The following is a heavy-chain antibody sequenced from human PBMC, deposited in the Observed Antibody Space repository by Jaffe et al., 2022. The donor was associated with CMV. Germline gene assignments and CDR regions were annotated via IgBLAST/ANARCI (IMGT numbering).Heavy chain of an antibody. D-gene: IGHD3-22*01. Sequence: EVQLLESGGGLVQPGGSLRLSCAASGFTFSSYAMSWVRQAPGKGLEWVSAISGSGGSTYYADSVKGRFTISRDNSKNTLYLQMNSLRAEDTAVYYCAKGGAMIVVVPNAPFDYWGQGTLVTVSS. CDR3: AKGGAMIVVVPNAPFDY. CDR2: ISGSGGST. J-gene: IGHJ4*02. V-gene: IGHV3-23*01. CDR1: GFTFSSYA.